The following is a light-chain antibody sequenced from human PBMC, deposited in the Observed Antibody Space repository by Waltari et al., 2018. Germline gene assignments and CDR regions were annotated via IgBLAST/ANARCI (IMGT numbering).Light chain of an antibody. J-gene: IGKJ1*01. CDR1: QGLSSR. CDR3: LQVDSFPRT. V-gene: IGKV1-12*01. CDR2: EAS. Sequence: DIQMTQSPSSVSASVGDRVTLTCRASQGLSSRLAWYQQKPGKAPKLLIYEASSLHSGVPSRFSGSGSGTEFTLTISSLQPEDFATYYCLQVDSFPRTFGQGTKVEVK.